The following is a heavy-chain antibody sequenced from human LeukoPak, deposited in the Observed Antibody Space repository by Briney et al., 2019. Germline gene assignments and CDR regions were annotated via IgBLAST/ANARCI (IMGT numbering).Heavy chain of an antibody. V-gene: IGHV3-43D*03. Sequence: GGSLRLSCAASGFTFNDYAMHWVRQAPGRGLEWVSVINWDGVTTYYADSVKGRFTISRDNSKNSLYLQMNSLRAEDTGVYYCAALDHGHDYWGQGTLVTVSS. J-gene: IGHJ4*02. CDR2: INWDGVTT. CDR1: GFTFNDYA. CDR3: AALDHGHDY.